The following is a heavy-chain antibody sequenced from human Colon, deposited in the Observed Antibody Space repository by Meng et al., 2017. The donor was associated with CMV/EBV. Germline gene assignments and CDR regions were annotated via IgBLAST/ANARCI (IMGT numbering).Heavy chain of an antibody. CDR2: ISHEGSED. CDR1: GFTLSNYG. CDR3: ARRTGWFDP. Sequence: LRLSCAASGFTLSNYGIHWVRQAPGKGLEWLALISHEGSEDYYADSVKGRFTMSRDNSKNTVHLQMNSLRPDDTAVYYCARRTGWFDPWGQGTLVTVSS. V-gene: IGHV3-30*03. J-gene: IGHJ5*02.